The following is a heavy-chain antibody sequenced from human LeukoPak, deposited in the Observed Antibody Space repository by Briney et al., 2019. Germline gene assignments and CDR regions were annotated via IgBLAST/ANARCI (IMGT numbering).Heavy chain of an antibody. D-gene: IGHD1-26*01. V-gene: IGHV5-51*01. Sequence: GESLKFSCKGSGYSFTSYWIGWVRQMPGKGLEWMGIIYPGDSDTRYSPSFQGQVTISADKSISTAYLQWSSLKASDTAMYYCARQGKVGAPKQRYYYYYMDVWGKGTTVTVSS. CDR2: IYPGDSDT. CDR3: ARQGKVGAPKQRYYYYYMDV. CDR1: GYSFTSYW. J-gene: IGHJ6*03.